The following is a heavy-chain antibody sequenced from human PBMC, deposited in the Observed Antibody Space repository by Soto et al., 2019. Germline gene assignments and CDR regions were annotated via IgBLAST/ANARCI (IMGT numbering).Heavy chain of an antibody. D-gene: IGHD1-26*01. J-gene: IGHJ6*02. V-gene: IGHV4-59*12. CDR3: ARVSGSYYYGMDV. CDR2: IYYSRST. Sequence: SETLSLTCTVSGGSISSYYWSWIRQPPGKGLEWIGYIYYSRSTNYNPSLKSRVTISVDKSKNQFSLKLSSVTAADTAVYYCARVSGSYYYGMDVWGQGTTVTVSS. CDR1: GGSISSYY.